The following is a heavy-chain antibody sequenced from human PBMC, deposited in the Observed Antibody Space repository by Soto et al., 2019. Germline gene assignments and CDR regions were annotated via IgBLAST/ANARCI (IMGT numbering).Heavy chain of an antibody. V-gene: IGHV4-39*01. CDR3: ARHAYASSWFPDY. J-gene: IGHJ4*02. CDR1: GDSISSRSHY. CDR2: IFYGGDT. Sequence: SETLSLTCTVSGDSISSRSHYWGWIRQPPGKGLEWIGSIFYGGDTYSNPSLKSRLYISIDTSKNHFSLNILSVTAADTAVYYCARHAYASSWFPDYWGPGTLVTVSS. D-gene: IGHD6-13*01.